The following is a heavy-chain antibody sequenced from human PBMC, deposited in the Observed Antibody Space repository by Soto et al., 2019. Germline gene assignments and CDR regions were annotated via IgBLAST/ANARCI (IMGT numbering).Heavy chain of an antibody. D-gene: IGHD6-13*01. J-gene: IGHJ6*02. CDR1: GYTFTGYY. Sequence: ASVKVSCKASGYTFTGYYMHWVRQAPGQGLEWMGWINPNSGGTNYAQKFQGWVTMTRDTSISTAYMELSRLRSDDTAVYYCARDRRLAAAGQYYYYYGMDVWGQGTTVTVS. V-gene: IGHV1-2*04. CDR2: INPNSGGT. CDR3: ARDRRLAAAGQYYYYYGMDV.